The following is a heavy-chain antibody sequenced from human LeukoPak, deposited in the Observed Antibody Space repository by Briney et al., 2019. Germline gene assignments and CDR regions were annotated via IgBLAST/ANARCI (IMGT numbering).Heavy chain of an antibody. CDR3: ARRRITVVRGASRLYYFDY. J-gene: IGHJ4*02. Sequence: SETLSLTCTVSGGSISSYYWSWIRQPPGKGLEWIGEINHSGSTNYNPSLKSRVTISVDTSKNQFSLKLSSVTAADTAVYYCARRRITVVRGASRLYYFDYWGQGTLVTVSS. CDR2: INHSGST. CDR1: GGSISSYY. V-gene: IGHV4-34*01. D-gene: IGHD3-10*01.